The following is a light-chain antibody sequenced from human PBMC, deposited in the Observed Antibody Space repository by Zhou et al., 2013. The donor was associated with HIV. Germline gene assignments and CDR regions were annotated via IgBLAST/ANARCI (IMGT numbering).Light chain of an antibody. Sequence: DIQMTQSPSSLSASVGDRVTITCQASQDISNYLNWYQQKPGKAPKLLIYDASNLETGVPSRFSGSGSGTDFTFTISSLQPEDIATYYCQQSYSTLSLTFGGGTRVEI. V-gene: IGKV1-33*01. CDR3: QQSYSTLSLT. CDR2: DAS. J-gene: IGKJ4*01. CDR1: QDISNY.